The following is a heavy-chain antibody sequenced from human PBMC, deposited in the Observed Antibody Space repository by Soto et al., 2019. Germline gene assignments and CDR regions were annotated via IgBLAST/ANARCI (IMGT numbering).Heavy chain of an antibody. CDR3: ARDREMATIGGQEYNWFDP. V-gene: IGHV1-69*13. Sequence: ASVKVSCKASGGTFSSYAISWVRQAPGQGLEWMGGIIPIFGTANYAQKFQGRVTITADESTSTAYMELSSLRSEDTAVYYCARDREMATIGGQEYNWFDPWGQGTLVPSPQ. CDR1: GGTFSSYA. D-gene: IGHD5-12*01. J-gene: IGHJ5*02. CDR2: IIPIFGTA.